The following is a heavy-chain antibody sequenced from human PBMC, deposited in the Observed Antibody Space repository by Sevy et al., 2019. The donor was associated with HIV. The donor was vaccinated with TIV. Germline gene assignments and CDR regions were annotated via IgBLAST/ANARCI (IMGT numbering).Heavy chain of an antibody. CDR1: GFTFSSAW. J-gene: IGHJ6*02. CDR2: IKSEFDGGAI. CDR3: ITDPAYRVYDEEVINYYFYGMDV. Sequence: GGSLRLSCTASGFTFSSAWMSWVRQAPGKGLEWVGRIKSEFDGGAIDYAAPVKGRFTISREDSKNTVYLQMNSLKTEDTAVYYCITDPAYRVYDEEVINYYFYGMDVWGQGTTVTVSS. D-gene: IGHD2-21*01. V-gene: IGHV3-15*01.